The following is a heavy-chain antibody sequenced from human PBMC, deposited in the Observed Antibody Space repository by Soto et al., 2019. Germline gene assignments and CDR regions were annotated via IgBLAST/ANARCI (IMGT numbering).Heavy chain of an antibody. Sequence: QVQLQESGPGLVKPSQTLSLTCTVSGGSISSGGYYWSWIRQHPGKGLEWIGYIYYSGSTYYNPSLKSRVTISVDTSKNQFSLKLSSVTAADTAVYYCARAPRGRSSSNYDFWSRPEYGMDVWGQGTTVTVSS. D-gene: IGHD3-3*01. CDR1: GGSISSGGYY. V-gene: IGHV4-31*03. J-gene: IGHJ6*02. CDR2: IYYSGST. CDR3: ARAPRGRSSSNYDFWSRPEYGMDV.